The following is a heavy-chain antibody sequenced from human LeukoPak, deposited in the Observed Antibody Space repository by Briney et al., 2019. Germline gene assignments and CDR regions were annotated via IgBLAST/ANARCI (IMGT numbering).Heavy chain of an antibody. Sequence: GGSLRLSCAASGFTFSSYGVHWVRQAPGQGLEWVAVIWYDGSNKYYADSVKGRFTISRDNSKNTLYLQMNSLRAEDTAVYYCARDRLWLDYYYGMDVWGQGTTVTVSS. CDR3: ARDRLWLDYYYGMDV. V-gene: IGHV3-33*01. J-gene: IGHJ6*02. D-gene: IGHD6-19*01. CDR2: IWYDGSNK. CDR1: GFTFSSYG.